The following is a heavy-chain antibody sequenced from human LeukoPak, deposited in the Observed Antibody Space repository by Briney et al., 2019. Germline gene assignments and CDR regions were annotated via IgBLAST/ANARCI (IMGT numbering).Heavy chain of an antibody. J-gene: IGHJ4*02. CDR2: ISGSGGST. CDR3: AKAAYGDSNYFDY. V-gene: IGHV3-23*01. D-gene: IGHD4-17*01. CDR1: GFTFSNYA. Sequence: GGSLRLSRAASGFTFSNYAMSWVRQAPGKGLEWVSAISGSGGSTYYADSVKGRFTISRDNSKNTLYLQMNSLRAEDTAVYYCAKAAYGDSNYFDYWGQGTLVTVSS.